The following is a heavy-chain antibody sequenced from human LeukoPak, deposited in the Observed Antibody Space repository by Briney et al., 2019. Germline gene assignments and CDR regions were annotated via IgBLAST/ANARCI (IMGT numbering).Heavy chain of an antibody. J-gene: IGHJ6*04. Sequence: GGSLRLSCAASGFTFSSYNMHWVRQAPGKGLEWVAYIQFDGSDNSYADSVKGRFTISRDNAKNSLYLQMNSLRAEDTAVYYCAELGITMIGSVWGKGTTVTISS. CDR3: AELGITMIGSV. CDR1: GFTFSSYN. V-gene: IGHV3-30*02. D-gene: IGHD3-10*02. CDR2: IQFDGSDN.